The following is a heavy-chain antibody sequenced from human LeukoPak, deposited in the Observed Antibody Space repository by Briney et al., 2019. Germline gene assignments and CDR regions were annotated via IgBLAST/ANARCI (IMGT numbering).Heavy chain of an antibody. CDR2: INPSGGST. J-gene: IGHJ4*02. V-gene: IGHV1-46*01. CDR1: GYTFTSYY. CDR3: ASTYCSSTSCYPLGFDY. D-gene: IGHD2-2*01. Sequence: ASVKVSCKTSGYTFTSYYIHWVRQAPGQGLEWMGIINPSGGSTSYAQKFQGRVTMTRDTSTSTVYMYLSSLRSEDTAVYYCASTYCSSTSCYPLGFDYWGQGTLVTVSS.